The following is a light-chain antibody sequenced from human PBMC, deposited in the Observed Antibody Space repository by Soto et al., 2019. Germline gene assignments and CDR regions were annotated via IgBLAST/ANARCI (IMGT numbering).Light chain of an antibody. CDR3: KQYYELVLT. CDR1: QTDLYSGNNLNY. J-gene: IGKJ4*01. V-gene: IGKV4-1*01. CDR2: WAS. Sequence: MTHTQKSLALPLCKSSSIHCKSNQTDLYSGNNLNYLAWYQQKPGQPPRLLIYWASTRASGVPDRFSGSGCGTDFTLIFSNLKAEDVAIYSCKQYYELVLTGGGGTKVDIK.